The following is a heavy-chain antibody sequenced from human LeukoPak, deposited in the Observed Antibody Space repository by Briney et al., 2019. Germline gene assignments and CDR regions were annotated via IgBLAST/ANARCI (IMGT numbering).Heavy chain of an antibody. CDR3: ARRRGSSWNYFDS. J-gene: IGHJ4*02. CDR2: ISYSGNT. Sequence: PSETLSLTCTVSGGSISPYYWHSIRQSPGKGLEYIGHISYSGNTNYNPSLKSRVTISLDTSENQFSLRLNSVTAADTAVYYCARRRGSSWNYFDSWGQGALVTVSS. V-gene: IGHV4-59*08. CDR1: GGSISPYY. D-gene: IGHD6-13*01.